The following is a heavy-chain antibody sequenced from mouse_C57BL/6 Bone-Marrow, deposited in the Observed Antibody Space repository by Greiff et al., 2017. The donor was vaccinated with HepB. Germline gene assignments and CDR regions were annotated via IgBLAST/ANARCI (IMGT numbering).Heavy chain of an antibody. CDR2: IHPNSGST. V-gene: IGHV1-64*01. Sequence: VQLQQPGAELVKPGASVKLSCKASGYTFTSYWMHWVKQRPGQGLEWIGMIHPNSGSTNYNEKFKSKATLTVDKSSSTAYMQLSSLTSEDSAVYYCARMITTVVATGAMDYWGQGTSVTVSS. D-gene: IGHD1-1*01. CDR1: GYTFTSYW. CDR3: ARMITTVVATGAMDY. J-gene: IGHJ4*01.